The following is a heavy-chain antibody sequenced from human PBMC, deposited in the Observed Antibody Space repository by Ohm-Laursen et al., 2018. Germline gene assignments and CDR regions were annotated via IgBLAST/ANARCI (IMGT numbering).Heavy chain of an antibody. Sequence: RSLRLSCTASGFTFDDYAMHWVRQAPGKGLEWVSGISWNSGSIGYADSVKGRFTISRDNAKNSLYLQMNSLRAEDTALYYCAKDRRIFGVVITSMRGMDVWGQGTTVTVSS. CDR1: GFTFDDYA. D-gene: IGHD3-3*01. CDR2: ISWNSGSI. V-gene: IGHV3-9*01. J-gene: IGHJ6*02. CDR3: AKDRRIFGVVITSMRGMDV.